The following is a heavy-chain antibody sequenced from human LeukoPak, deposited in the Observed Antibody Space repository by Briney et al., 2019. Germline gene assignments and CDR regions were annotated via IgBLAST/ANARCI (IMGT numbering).Heavy chain of an antibody. CDR3: ARGANFYYYGMDV. CDR2: VYYSGST. V-gene: IGHV4-59*12. J-gene: IGHJ6*02. D-gene: IGHD4/OR15-4a*01. Sequence: SETLSLTCTVSGDSISSYYWSWIRQPPGKGLEWIGYVYYSGSTNYNPSLKSRVTISVDTSKNQFSLKLSSVTAADTAVYYCARGANFYYYGMDVWGQGTTVTVSS. CDR1: GDSISSYY.